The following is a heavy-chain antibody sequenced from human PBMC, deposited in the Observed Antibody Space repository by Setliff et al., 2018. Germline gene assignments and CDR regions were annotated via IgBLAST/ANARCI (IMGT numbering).Heavy chain of an antibody. J-gene: IGHJ5*02. D-gene: IGHD3-10*01. Sequence: PSETLSLTCAVSGYSISSGYYWGWIRQPPGKGLEWIGSIYHGGTTYYNPSLKSRVTISVDTSENQIFLKLSSVTAADTAVYYCARGRYYGSGSHLFDPWGQGTLVTVSS. CDR2: IYHGGTT. V-gene: IGHV4-38-2*01. CDR1: GYSISSGYY. CDR3: ARGRYYGSGSHLFDP.